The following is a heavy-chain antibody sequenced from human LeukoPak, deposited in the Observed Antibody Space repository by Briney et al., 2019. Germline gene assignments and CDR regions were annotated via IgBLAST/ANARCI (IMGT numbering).Heavy chain of an antibody. V-gene: IGHV3-9*01. Sequence: GGSLRLSCAASGFTFDDYAMHWVRQAPGKGLEWVSGISWNSGSIGYADSVKGRFTISRDNAKNSLYLQMNGLRAEDTALYYCAKSPHTAGGSWDYFDYWGQGTLVTVSS. D-gene: IGHD6-13*01. J-gene: IGHJ4*02. CDR3: AKSPHTAGGSWDYFDY. CDR1: GFTFDDYA. CDR2: ISWNSGSI.